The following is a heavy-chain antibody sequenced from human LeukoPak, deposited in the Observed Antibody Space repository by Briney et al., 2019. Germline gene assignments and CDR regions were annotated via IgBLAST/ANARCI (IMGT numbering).Heavy chain of an antibody. CDR2: ISYDGSNK. D-gene: IGHD1-1*01. CDR1: GFTFSSYA. CDR3: ARMGFPNWNDAPFDY. J-gene: IGHJ4*02. Sequence: GRSLRLSCAASGFTFSSYAMHWVRQAPGKGLEWVAVISYDGSNKYYADSVKGRFTIPRDNSKNTLYLQMNSLRAEDTAVYYCARMGFPNWNDAPFDYWGQGTLVTVSS. V-gene: IGHV3-30*04.